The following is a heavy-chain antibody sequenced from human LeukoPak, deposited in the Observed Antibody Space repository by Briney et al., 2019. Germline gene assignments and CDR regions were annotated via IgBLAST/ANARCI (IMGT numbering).Heavy chain of an antibody. J-gene: IGHJ4*02. CDR1: GFTFSSYA. Sequence: PGGSRRLSCGASGFTFSSYAMSWVRQAPGKGLEWVSSISGGGDNTYYADSVKGRFTISRDNSKNTLYLQMNSLRAEDTAVYYCAGASYCSNGVCYLVEYWGQGTLVTVSS. V-gene: IGHV3-23*01. CDR2: ISGGGDNT. CDR3: AGASYCSNGVCYLVEY. D-gene: IGHD2-8*01.